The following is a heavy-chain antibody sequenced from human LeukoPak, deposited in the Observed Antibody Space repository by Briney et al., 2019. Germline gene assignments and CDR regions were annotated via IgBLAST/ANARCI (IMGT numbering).Heavy chain of an antibody. CDR2: IYYSGST. CDR3: ARDRGSGSEFDY. CDR1: GGSISSGGYY. J-gene: IGHJ4*02. D-gene: IGHD3-10*01. Sequence: PSQTLSLTCTVSGGSISSGGYYWSWIRQHPGKGLEWIGYIYYSGSTYYDPSLKSRVTISVDTSKNQLSLKLSSVTAADTAVYYCARDRGSGSEFDYWGQGTLVTVSS. V-gene: IGHV4-31*03.